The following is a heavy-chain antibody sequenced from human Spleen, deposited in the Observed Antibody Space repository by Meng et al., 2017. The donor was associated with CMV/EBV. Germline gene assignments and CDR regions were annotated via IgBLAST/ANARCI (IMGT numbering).Heavy chain of an antibody. D-gene: IGHD6-13*01. V-gene: IGHV1-8*01. CDR1: GYTFTSYD. CDR2: MNPNSGNT. Sequence: ASVKVSCKASGYTFTSYDINWVRQATGQGLEWMGWMNPNSGNTGYAQKFQGRVTMTRNTSISTAYMELSSLISEDTAIYYCARDLGVAAARKAANWFDPWGQGTLVTVSS. CDR3: ARDLGVAAARKAANWFDP. J-gene: IGHJ5*02.